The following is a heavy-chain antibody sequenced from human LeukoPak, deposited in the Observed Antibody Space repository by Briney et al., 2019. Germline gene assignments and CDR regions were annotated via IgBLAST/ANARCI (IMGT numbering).Heavy chain of an antibody. J-gene: IGHJ4*02. CDR3: ARDPESGYHYFDY. CDR2: ISSGSSTT. CDR1: GVTFGDYA. Sequence: PGGSLRLSCTASGVTFGDYAMSWFRQAPGTGLEWVSYISSGSSTTYYADSVKGRFTISKDNAKNSLFLQMNSLRAEDTAVYYCARDPESGYHYFDYWGQGTLVTVS. V-gene: IGHV3-48*01. D-gene: IGHD3-3*01.